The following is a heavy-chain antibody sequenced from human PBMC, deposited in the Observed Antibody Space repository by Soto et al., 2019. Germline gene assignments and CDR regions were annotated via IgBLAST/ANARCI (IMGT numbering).Heavy chain of an antibody. CDR1: GGSISSYY. CDR3: ARHQDYGDGVALWFDP. V-gene: IGHV4-59*08. Sequence: SETLSLTCTVSGGSISSYYWSWIRQPPGKGLEWIGYIYYSGSTNYNPSLKSRVTISVDTSKNQFSLKLSSVTAADTAVYYCARHQDYGDGVALWFDPWGQGTLVTVSS. CDR2: IYYSGST. D-gene: IGHD4-17*01. J-gene: IGHJ5*02.